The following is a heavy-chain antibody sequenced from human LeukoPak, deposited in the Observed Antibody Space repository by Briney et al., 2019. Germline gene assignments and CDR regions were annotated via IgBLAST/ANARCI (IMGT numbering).Heavy chain of an antibody. J-gene: IGHJ5*02. V-gene: IGHV1-8*02. CDR1: GGTFSSYA. CDR3: ARGGRTSSTSDP. CDR2: MNPNSGNT. D-gene: IGHD2-2*01. Sequence: ASVKVSCKASGGTFSSYAISWVRQAPGQGLEWMGWMNPNSGNTGYAQKFQGRVTMTRNTSISTAYMELSSLRSEDTAVYYCARGGRTSSTSDPWGQGTLVTVSS.